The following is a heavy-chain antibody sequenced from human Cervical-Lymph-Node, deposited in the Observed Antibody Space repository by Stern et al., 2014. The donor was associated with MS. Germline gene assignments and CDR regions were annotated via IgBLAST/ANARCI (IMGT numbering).Heavy chain of an antibody. CDR3: TRGEAAAFDY. Sequence: VQLVESGAEVKKPGSSVKVSCKASGGTFSNYAFNWVRQAPGQGLEWMGGVSPMFATSNYAQKFQGRVTINADESTSTTYMEVSSLTSEDTAVYYCTRGEAAAFDYWGQGTLVTVSS. D-gene: IGHD2-2*01. CDR2: VSPMFATS. V-gene: IGHV1-69*01. CDR1: GGTFSNYA. J-gene: IGHJ4*02.